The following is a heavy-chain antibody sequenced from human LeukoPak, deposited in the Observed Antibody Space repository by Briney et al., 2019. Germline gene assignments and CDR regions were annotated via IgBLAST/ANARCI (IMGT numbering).Heavy chain of an antibody. CDR3: ARVIYDYIRGSYRLNDY. V-gene: IGHV4-34*01. D-gene: IGHD3-16*02. J-gene: IGHJ4*02. CDR1: GGSFSGYY. CDR2: INHSGST. Sequence: KPSETLSLTCAVYGGSFSGYYWSWIRQPPGKGLEWIGEINHSGSTNYNPSLKSRVTISVDTSKNQFSLKLSSVTAADTAVYYCARVIYDYIRGSYRLNDYWGQGTLVTVSS.